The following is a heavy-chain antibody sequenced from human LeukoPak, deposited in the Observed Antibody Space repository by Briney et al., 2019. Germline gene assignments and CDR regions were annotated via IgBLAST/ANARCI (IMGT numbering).Heavy chain of an antibody. CDR3: ADRGITMIGGV. J-gene: IGHJ6*04. CDR1: GFTFSSYE. CDR2: ISSSGSTI. Sequence: GGSLRLSCAASGFTFSSYEMNWVRQAPGKGLEWVSYISSSGSTIYYADSVKGRFTISRDNAKNSLYLQMNSLRAEDTAVYYCADRGITMIGGVWGKGTTVTISS. V-gene: IGHV3-48*03. D-gene: IGHD3-10*02.